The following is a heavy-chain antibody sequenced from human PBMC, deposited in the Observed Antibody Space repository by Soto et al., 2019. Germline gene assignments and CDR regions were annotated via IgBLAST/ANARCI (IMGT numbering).Heavy chain of an antibody. CDR2: ISYDGSNK. CDR3: AKDLGDFWSGYLFDY. CDR1: GFTFSSYG. V-gene: IGHV3-30*18. J-gene: IGHJ4*02. D-gene: IGHD3-3*01. Sequence: PGGSLRLSCAASGFTFSSYGMHWVRQAPGKGLEWVAVISYDGSNKYYADSVKGRFTISRDNSKNTLYLQMNSLRAEDTAVYYCAKDLGDFWSGYLFDYWGQGTLVTVSS.